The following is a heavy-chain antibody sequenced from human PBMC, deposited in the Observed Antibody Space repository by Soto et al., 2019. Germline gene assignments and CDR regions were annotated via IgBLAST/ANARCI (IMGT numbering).Heavy chain of an antibody. CDR3: AKGRSASAGRRDFDV. CDR1: GFTFSSYV. J-gene: IGHJ3*01. V-gene: IGHV3-23*01. CDR2: ISSSGLST. Sequence: VQLLESGGGLVQPGGSLRLSCAASGFTFSSYVMSWVRQAPGEGLEWVSTISSSGLSTYYADSVNGRFTISRDNSKKTMYLQVNGLRAEHTAVYYCAKGRSASAGRRDFDVWGRGTRVTVSS. D-gene: IGHD6-13*01.